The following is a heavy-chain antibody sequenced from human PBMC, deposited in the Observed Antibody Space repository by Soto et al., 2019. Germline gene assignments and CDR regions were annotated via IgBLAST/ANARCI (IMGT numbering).Heavy chain of an antibody. CDR2: MNPNSGNT. J-gene: IGHJ6*03. Sequence: QVQLVQSGAEVKKPGASVKVSCKASGYTFTSYDINWVRQATGQGLEWMGWMNPNSGNTGHAQKFQGRVTMTRNTSISTAYMELSSLRSEDTAVYYCARGGFHPSRAWYQYDFWSGRDPDNYYYMDVWGKGTTVTVSS. CDR1: GYTFTSYD. V-gene: IGHV1-8*01. D-gene: IGHD3-3*01. CDR3: ARGGFHPSRAWYQYDFWSGRDPDNYYYMDV.